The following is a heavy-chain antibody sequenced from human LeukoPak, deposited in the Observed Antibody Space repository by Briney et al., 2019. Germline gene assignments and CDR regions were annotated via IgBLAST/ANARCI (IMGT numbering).Heavy chain of an antibody. CDR1: GFSISYNY. D-gene: IGHD2-8*02. CDR2: IYSAGDS. CDR3: ASHYCSAGSCYFDG. J-gene: IGHJ4*02. Sequence: PGGSLRFSCVVPGFSISYNYMSWVRQAPGKGLEWVSVIYSAGDSYYGDAVKGRFIISKDNSKNTVYLQMNRLRPEDTAVYYCASHYCSAGSCYFDGWGQGTLVTVSS. V-gene: IGHV3-53*01.